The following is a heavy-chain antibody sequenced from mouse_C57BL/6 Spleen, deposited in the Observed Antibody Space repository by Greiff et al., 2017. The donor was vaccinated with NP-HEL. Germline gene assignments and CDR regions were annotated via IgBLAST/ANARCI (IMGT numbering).Heavy chain of an antibody. CDR2: INPSTGGT. CDR3: ARSPYYGSSLYYFDY. D-gene: IGHD1-1*01. J-gene: IGHJ2*01. V-gene: IGHV1-42*01. Sequence: EVQLQQSGPELVKPGASVKISCKASGYSFTGYYMNWVKQSPEKSLEWIGEINPSTGGTPYNQKFKAKATLTVDKSSSTAYMQLKSLTSEDSAVYYCARSPYYGSSLYYFDYWGQGTTLTVSS. CDR1: GYSFTGYY.